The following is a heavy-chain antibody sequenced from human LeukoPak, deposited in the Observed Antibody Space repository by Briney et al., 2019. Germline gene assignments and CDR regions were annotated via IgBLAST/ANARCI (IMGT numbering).Heavy chain of an antibody. Sequence: GGPLRLSCAVSGFTFSSYSMNWVRQAPGKGLEWVSSISSSGSYVYYADSVKGRFTISRDNAKNSLFLQMNSLRAEDTAVYYCARAVGGAALYYFDYWGQGTLVTVSS. D-gene: IGHD3-10*01. J-gene: IGHJ4*02. CDR2: ISSSGSYV. CDR1: GFTFSSYS. CDR3: ARAVGGAALYYFDY. V-gene: IGHV3-21*01.